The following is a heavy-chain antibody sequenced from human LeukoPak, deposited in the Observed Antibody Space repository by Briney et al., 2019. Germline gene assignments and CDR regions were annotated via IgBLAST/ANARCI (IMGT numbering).Heavy chain of an antibody. J-gene: IGHJ4*02. Sequence: GGSLRLSCAASGFTFSDYYMSWIGQAPGNGLEWVSYISSSSSTIYYADSVKGRFTIPRDNAKNSLYLQMNSLRAEDTAVYYCASNYNRLDYWGQGTLVTVSS. CDR1: GFTFSDYY. CDR2: ISSSSSTI. D-gene: IGHD5-24*01. CDR3: ASNYNRLDY. V-gene: IGHV3-11*01.